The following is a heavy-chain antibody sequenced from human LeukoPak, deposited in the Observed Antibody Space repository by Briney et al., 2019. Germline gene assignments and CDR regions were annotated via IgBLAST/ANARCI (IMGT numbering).Heavy chain of an antibody. CDR1: GGSISSYY. CDR3: ARHPATVGPGWFDP. D-gene: IGHD4-23*01. Sequence: SETLSLTCTVSGGSISSYYWSWIRQPPGKGLEWIGYIYYSGSTNHNPSLKSRVTISVDTSKNQFSLKLSSVTAADTAVYYCARHPATVGPGWFDPWGQGTLVTVSS. J-gene: IGHJ5*02. V-gene: IGHV4-59*08. CDR2: IYYSGST.